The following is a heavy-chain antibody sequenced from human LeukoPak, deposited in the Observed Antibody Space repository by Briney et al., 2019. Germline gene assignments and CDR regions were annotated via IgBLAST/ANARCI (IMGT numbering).Heavy chain of an antibody. J-gene: IGHJ4*02. Sequence: ASVKVSCKASGYNFRNYAINWVRQAPGQGLEWMGWISAYTGHTNYAQKFQGRVTMTANTSTNTASMELRSLRSDDTAVYYCATNDGYNYYFDYWGQGTLVTVSS. CDR1: GYNFRNYA. CDR3: ATNDGYNYYFDY. CDR2: ISAYTGHT. D-gene: IGHD5-24*01. V-gene: IGHV1-18*01.